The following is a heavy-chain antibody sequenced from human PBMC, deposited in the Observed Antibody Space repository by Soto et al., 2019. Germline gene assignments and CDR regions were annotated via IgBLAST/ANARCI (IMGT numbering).Heavy chain of an antibody. Sequence: GGSLRLSCAASGFTFSSYSMNWVRQAPGKGLEWVSYISSSSSTIYYADSVKGRFTISRDNAKNSLYLQMNSLRAEDTAVYYCARVAGPLWFGETYSGWYFDLWGRGTLVTVSS. CDR2: ISSSSSTI. D-gene: IGHD3-10*01. CDR1: GFTFSSYS. J-gene: IGHJ2*01. CDR3: ARVAGPLWFGETYSGWYFDL. V-gene: IGHV3-48*01.